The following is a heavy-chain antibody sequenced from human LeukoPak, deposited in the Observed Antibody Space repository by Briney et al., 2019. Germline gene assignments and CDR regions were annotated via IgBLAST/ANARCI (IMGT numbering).Heavy chain of an antibody. J-gene: IGHJ6*03. CDR2: MNPISGDT. CDR1: GYTFTSYD. CDR3: ARDIVATTINYYYYYYMDV. D-gene: IGHD5-12*01. Sequence: ASVKVSCKASGYTFTSYDVNWVRQATGQGLEWMGWMNPISGDTGYALKFQGRVTMTTDTSTSTAYMELRSLRSDDTAVYYCARDIVATTINYYYYYYMDVWGKGTTVTVSS. V-gene: IGHV1-8*01.